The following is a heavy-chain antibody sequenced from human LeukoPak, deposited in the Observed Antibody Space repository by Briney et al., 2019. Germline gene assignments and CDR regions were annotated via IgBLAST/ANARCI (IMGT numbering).Heavy chain of an antibody. J-gene: IGHJ3*02. D-gene: IGHD3-22*01. V-gene: IGHV1-69*05. CDR1: GEPFSSHG. CDR3: ARDYNFDSSPYDDGLDI. Sequence: SVKVSYKPSGEPFSSHGIIWVRQAPGQGLEWMGGIIPVFHTAKYAQNFQDRPTITTDESTDTVYMELSSLRSEDTGVYYCARDYNFDSSPYDDGLDIWGQGTMVTVSS. CDR2: IIPVFHTA.